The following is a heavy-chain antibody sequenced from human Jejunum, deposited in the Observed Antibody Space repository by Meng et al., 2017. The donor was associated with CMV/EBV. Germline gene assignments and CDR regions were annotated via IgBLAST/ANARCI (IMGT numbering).Heavy chain of an antibody. D-gene: IGHD1-1*01. Sequence: GFTFSSDWMHWVRQMPGKGLEWVSCIPSAGGSTRYGDSVKGRFTISRDNGKNTVFLQMNSLRDEDTGIYYCAAAPSGLGFTGDTGWGQGTLVTVSS. CDR1: GFTFSSDW. CDR3: AAAPSGLGFTGDTG. V-gene: IGHV3-74*01. J-gene: IGHJ1*01. CDR2: IPSAGGST.